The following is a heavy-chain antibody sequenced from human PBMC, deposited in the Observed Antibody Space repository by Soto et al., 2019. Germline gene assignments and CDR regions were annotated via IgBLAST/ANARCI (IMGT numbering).Heavy chain of an antibody. CDR3: TTGDSSTWYGHYYFDY. D-gene: IGHD6-13*01. CDR2: IQTNTDAGTT. J-gene: IGHJ4*02. V-gene: IGHV3-15*01. Sequence: EVQLVESGGGLVKPGGSLRLSCAASGFTFAHAWMTWVRQAPGKGLEWVGRIQTNTDAGTTDYAAPVKGRFSMSRDDSKTTLFLQMNSLKPEDSAVYYCTTGDSSTWYGHYYFDYWGQGTVVSVSS. CDR1: GFTFAHAW.